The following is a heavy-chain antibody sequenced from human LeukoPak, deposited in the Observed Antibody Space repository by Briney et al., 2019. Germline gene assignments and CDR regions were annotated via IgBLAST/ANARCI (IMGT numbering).Heavy chain of an antibody. J-gene: IGHJ4*02. CDR2: IRSDGKYK. D-gene: IGHD4-23*01. V-gene: IGHV3-30*02. Sequence: GGSLRLSCAASGFTFSTYGMHWVSQAPGKGLEWVAYIRSDGKYKPYADSVKGRFTISRDNYKNTLYLQMHSLRAEDTAVYYCARDPLGYGGNSALNYWGQGTLVTVSS. CDR1: GFTFSTYG. CDR3: ARDPLGYGGNSALNY.